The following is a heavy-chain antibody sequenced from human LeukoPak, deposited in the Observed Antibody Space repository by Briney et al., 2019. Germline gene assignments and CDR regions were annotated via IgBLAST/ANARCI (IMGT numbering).Heavy chain of an antibody. J-gene: IGHJ5*02. V-gene: IGHV4-59*08. Sequence: SETLSLTCTVSGGSLSSYYWSWIRQPPGKGLEWIVYIYYRGSTNYNPSLKSRVTISVDTSKNQFSLKLTSVTAADTALYYCARTWNDGWFDPWGQGTLVTVSS. CDR2: IYYRGST. CDR3: ARTWNDGWFDP. D-gene: IGHD1-1*01. CDR1: GGSLSSYY.